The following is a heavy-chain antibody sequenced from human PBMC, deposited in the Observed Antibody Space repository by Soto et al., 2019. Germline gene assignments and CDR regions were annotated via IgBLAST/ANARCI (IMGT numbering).Heavy chain of an antibody. D-gene: IGHD2-2*01. CDR2: IYYSGNT. CDR1: GGSISSYY. Sequence: SETLSLTCTVSGGSISSYYWSWIRQPPGKGLEWIGYIYYSGNTNYNPSLKSRVTISVDTSRNQFSLKLSSVTAADTAVYYCARDLGYCSSSSCYPWFDPWGQGTLVTVSS. CDR3: ARDLGYCSSSSCYPWFDP. V-gene: IGHV4-59*01. J-gene: IGHJ5*02.